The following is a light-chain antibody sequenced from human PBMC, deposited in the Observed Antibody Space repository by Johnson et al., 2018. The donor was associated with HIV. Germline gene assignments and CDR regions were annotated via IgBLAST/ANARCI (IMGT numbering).Light chain of an antibody. CDR2: ENN. Sequence: QSVLTQPPSVSAAPGQKVTISCSGSSSNIGNNYVSWYQQLPGTAPKLLIYENNKRPSGIPDRFSGSKSGTSATLGITGLQTGDEVDYYCGTWDSSLSAGYVFGTGTKVTVL. CDR1: SSNIGNNY. V-gene: IGLV1-51*02. CDR3: GTWDSSLSAGYV. J-gene: IGLJ1*01.